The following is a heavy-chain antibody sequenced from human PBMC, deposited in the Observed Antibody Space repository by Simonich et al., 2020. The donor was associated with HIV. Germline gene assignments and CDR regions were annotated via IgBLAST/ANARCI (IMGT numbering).Heavy chain of an antibody. CDR1: GGSFSTYY. Sequence: QVQLQESGPGLVKPSETLSLTCTVSGGSFSTYYWSWIRQPAGKGLEWIGRIYTSGSTNYNPSLKSRVTIAVDTSKNQFSLKLSSLTAADTAVYYCARRGITGSTGYFDYWGQGTLVTVSS. CDR3: ARRGITGSTGYFDY. D-gene: IGHD1-7*01. V-gene: IGHV4-4*07. J-gene: IGHJ4*02. CDR2: IYTSGST.